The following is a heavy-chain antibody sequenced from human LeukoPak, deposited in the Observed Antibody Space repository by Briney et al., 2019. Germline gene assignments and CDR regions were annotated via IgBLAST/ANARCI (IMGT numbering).Heavy chain of an antibody. CDR2: ISRSSGST. CDR3: ARGRSNYLDH. D-gene: IGHD3-10*01. CDR1: GYTFTSYY. Sequence: ASVKVSCKASGYTFTSYYMHWVRQAPGQGLEWMGIISRSSGSTSYAQKFQGRVTMTTDMSTSTVYMELSSLRSEYTAVYYCARGRSNYLDHWGQGTLVTVSS. J-gene: IGHJ4*02. V-gene: IGHV1-46*01.